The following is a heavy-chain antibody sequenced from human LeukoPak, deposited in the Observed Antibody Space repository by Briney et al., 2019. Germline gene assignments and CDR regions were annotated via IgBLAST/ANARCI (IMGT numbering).Heavy chain of an antibody. D-gene: IGHD4-11*01. CDR3: VRPEIDDYSRY. CDR2: ISQSGDT. Sequence: PLETLSLTCSVSGYSISSGYEWGWIRQPPGRRLEWIGSISQSGDTYDNLSLKSRVTMSVDTARNQFSLKLTSVTAADTAVYYCVRPEIDDYSRYWGRGMLVIVS. CDR1: GYSISSGYE. J-gene: IGHJ4*02. V-gene: IGHV4-38-2*02.